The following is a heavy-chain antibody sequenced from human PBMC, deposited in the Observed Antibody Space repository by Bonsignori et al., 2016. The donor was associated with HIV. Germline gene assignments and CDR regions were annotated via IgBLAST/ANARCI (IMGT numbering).Heavy chain of an antibody. CDR3: ARWSSSGSCLDY. CDR2: IYSGGSSS. Sequence: WIRQPPGKGLEWVSVIYSGGSSSYYADSVKGRFTISRDNSKNTLYLQMNSLRAEDTAVYYCARWSSSGSCLDYWGQGTLVTVSS. V-gene: IGHV3-23*03. J-gene: IGHJ4*02. D-gene: IGHD1-26*01.